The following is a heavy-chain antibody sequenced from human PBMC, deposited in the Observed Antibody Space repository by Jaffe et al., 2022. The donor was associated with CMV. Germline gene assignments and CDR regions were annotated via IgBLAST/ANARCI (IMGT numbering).Heavy chain of an antibody. J-gene: IGHJ6*02. CDR1: GGSISSSSYY. CDR3: ARHPRYFRLRYYYYGMDV. V-gene: IGHV4-39*01. Sequence: QLQLQESGPGLVKPSETLSLTCTVSGGSISSSSYYWGWIRQPPGKGLEWIGSIYYSGSTYYNPSLKSRVTISVDTSKNQFSLKLSSVTAADTAVYYCARHPRYFRLRYYYYGMDVWGQGTTVTVSS. D-gene: IGHD3-9*01. CDR2: IYYSGST.